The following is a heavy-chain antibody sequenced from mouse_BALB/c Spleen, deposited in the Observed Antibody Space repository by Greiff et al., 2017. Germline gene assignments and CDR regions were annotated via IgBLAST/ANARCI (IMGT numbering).Heavy chain of an antibody. CDR2: ISSGGST. Sequence: EVMLVESGGGLVKPGGSLKLSCAASGFTFSSYAMSWVRQTPEKRLEWVASISSGGSTYYPDSVKGRFTISRDNARNILYLQMSSLRSEDTAMYYCAREEEYGNSLYAMDYWGQGTSVTVSS. D-gene: IGHD2-10*02. CDR3: AREEEYGNSLYAMDY. V-gene: IGHV5-6-5*01. CDR1: GFTFSSYA. J-gene: IGHJ4*01.